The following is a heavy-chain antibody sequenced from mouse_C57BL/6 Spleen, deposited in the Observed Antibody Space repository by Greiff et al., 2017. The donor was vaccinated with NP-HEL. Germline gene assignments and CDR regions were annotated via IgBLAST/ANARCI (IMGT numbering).Heavy chain of an antibody. CDR1: GYAFTNYL. V-gene: IGHV1-54*01. Sequence: VKLMESGAELVRPGTSVKVSCKASGYAFTNYLIEWVKQRPGQGLEWIGVINPGSGGTNYNEKFKGKATLTADKSSSTAYMQLSSLTSEDSAVYFCAREDDGYYRAMDYWGQGTSVTVSS. CDR3: AREDDGYYRAMDY. D-gene: IGHD2-3*01. J-gene: IGHJ4*01. CDR2: INPGSGGT.